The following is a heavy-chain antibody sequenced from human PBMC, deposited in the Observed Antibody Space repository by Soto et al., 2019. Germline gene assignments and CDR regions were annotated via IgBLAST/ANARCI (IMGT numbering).Heavy chain of an antibody. CDR1: GFTFSSYS. CDR2: ISSSSSYI. Sequence: GGSLRLSCAASGFTFSSYSMNWVRQAPGKGLEWVSSISSSSSYIYYAVSVKGRFTISRDNAKNSLYLQMNSLRAEDTAVYYCARDFSTYYDFWSGYYAFFDYWGQGTLVTVSS. CDR3: ARDFSTYYDFWSGYYAFFDY. D-gene: IGHD3-3*01. V-gene: IGHV3-21*01. J-gene: IGHJ4*02.